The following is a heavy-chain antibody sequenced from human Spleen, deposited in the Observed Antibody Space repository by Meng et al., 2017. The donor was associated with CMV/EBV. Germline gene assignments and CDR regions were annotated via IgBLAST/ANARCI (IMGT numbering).Heavy chain of an antibody. Sequence: LSLTCAASGFTFSIYGIHWVRQAPGKGLEWVAFIWNDGTDKYYADSVKGRFTISRDNSKNAVYLQMNSLRAEDTAVYYCARGAGGPGLPRLSWLDPWGQGILVTVSS. CDR3: ARGAGGPGLPRLSWLDP. V-gene: IGHV3-33*01. J-gene: IGHJ5*02. CDR2: IWNDGTDK. CDR1: GFTFSIYG.